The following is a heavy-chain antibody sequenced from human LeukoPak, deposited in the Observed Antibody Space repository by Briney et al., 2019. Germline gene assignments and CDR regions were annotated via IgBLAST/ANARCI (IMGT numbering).Heavy chain of an antibody. CDR2: IYYSGST. J-gene: IGHJ4*02. Sequence: SETVSLTCTVSGCSVSSGGSYWSWIRQHPGKGLERIGFIYYSGSTYYNPSLKSRVTISVDTSKNQFSLKLSSVTAADTAVYYCARGPSEYYYDSSGYYRGFDYWGQGTLVTVSS. CDR1: GCSVSSGGSY. D-gene: IGHD3-22*01. V-gene: IGHV4-31*03. CDR3: ARGPSEYYYDSSGYYRGFDY.